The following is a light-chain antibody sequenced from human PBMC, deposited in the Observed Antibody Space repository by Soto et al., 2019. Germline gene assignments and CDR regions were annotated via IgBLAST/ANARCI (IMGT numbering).Light chain of an antibody. V-gene: IGLV1-40*01. J-gene: IGLJ2*01. Sequence: QSVLTQPPSVSGAPGQRVTLSCPGSSSNIGAGYDVHWYQQLPGTAPKLLIYGNSNRPSGVPDRFSGSKSGTSASLAITGLQAEDEADYYCQSYDSSLSGSVFGGGTKVTVL. CDR1: SSNIGAGYD. CDR3: QSYDSSLSGSV. CDR2: GNS.